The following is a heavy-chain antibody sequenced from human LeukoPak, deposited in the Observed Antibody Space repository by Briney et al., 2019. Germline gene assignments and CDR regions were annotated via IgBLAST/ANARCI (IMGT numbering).Heavy chain of an antibody. J-gene: IGHJ4*02. CDR1: GYTFTSYG. D-gene: IGHD3-3*01. CDR3: QMYYDFWSGYYGSDY. CDR2: ISAYNGNT. V-gene: IGHV1-18*01. Sequence: AXXXVSCKASGYTFTSYGISWVRQAPGQGVEGMGWISAYNGNTNYAQKLQGRVTMTTDTSTSTAYMELRSLRSDDTAVYYCQMYYDFWSGYYGSDYWGQGTLVTVSS.